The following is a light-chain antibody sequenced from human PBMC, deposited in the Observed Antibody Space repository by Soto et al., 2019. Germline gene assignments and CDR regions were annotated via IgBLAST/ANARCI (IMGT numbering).Light chain of an antibody. CDR3: SSYTSGSTLV. Sequence: QSVLTQPASVSGSPGQSITISCTGTRSDVGGYKYVSWYEQEPGKAPKLMIYEVSNRPSGVSNRFSGSKSGNTASLTISELHAEDEADYYCSSYTSGSTLVFGAGTKLTVL. CDR2: EVS. CDR1: RSDVGGYKY. V-gene: IGLV2-14*01. J-gene: IGLJ3*02.